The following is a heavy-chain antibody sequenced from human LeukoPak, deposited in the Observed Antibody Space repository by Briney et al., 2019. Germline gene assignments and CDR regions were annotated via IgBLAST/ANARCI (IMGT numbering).Heavy chain of an antibody. J-gene: IGHJ5*02. V-gene: IGHV3-33*01. D-gene: IGHD3-3*01. Sequence: PGGSLRLSCAASGFTFSSYGMHWVRQAPGKGLEWVAVIWYDGSNKYYADSVKGRFTISRDNSKNTLYLQMNSLRAEDTAVYYCARDRIEDYDFWSAPNGNWFDPWGQGTLVTVSS. CDR2: IWYDGSNK. CDR3: ARDRIEDYDFWSAPNGNWFDP. CDR1: GFTFSSYG.